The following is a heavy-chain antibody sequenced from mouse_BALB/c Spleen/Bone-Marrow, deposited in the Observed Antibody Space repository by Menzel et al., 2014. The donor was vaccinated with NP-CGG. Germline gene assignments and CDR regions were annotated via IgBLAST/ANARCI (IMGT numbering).Heavy chain of an antibody. CDR1: GFTFSNFG. J-gene: IGHJ4*01. D-gene: IGHD1-1*01. CDR2: ISGVSSTI. V-gene: IGHV5-17*02. Sequence: EVKLVESGGGLVQPGGSRKLSCAASGFTFSNFGIHWVRQAPEEGLEWVAYISGVSSTIYYADTVKGRFTISRDNPKNTLFLQMTSLRSEDTAMYYCARSTWSYYNGMDYWGQGTSVTVSS. CDR3: ARSTWSYYNGMDY.